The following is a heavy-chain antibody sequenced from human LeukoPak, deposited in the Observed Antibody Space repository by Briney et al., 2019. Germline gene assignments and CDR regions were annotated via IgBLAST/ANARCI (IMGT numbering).Heavy chain of an antibody. CDR2: ISSSGSTI. J-gene: IGHJ4*02. Sequence: GGSLRLSCAASGFTFSDYYMSWIRQAPGKGLEWVSYISSSGSTIYYADSVKGRFTISRDNAKNSLYLQVNSLRAEDTAVYYCASPTPHYYDSSRSTDYWGQGTLVTVSS. V-gene: IGHV3-11*04. CDR1: GFTFSDYY. CDR3: ASPTPHYYDSSRSTDY. D-gene: IGHD3-22*01.